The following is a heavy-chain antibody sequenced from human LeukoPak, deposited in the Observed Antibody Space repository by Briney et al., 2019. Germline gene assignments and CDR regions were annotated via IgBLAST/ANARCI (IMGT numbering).Heavy chain of an antibody. J-gene: IGHJ4*02. D-gene: IGHD3-22*01. CDR2: VYYKGNT. CDR1: GGSISSSYW. V-gene: IGHV4-38-2*01. Sequence: QASETLSLTCAVSGGSISSSYWWGWIRQPPGRGLEWIGSVYYKGNTYYTPSLKSRVTISVDTSKNQFSLKLSSVTAADTAVYYCASAYDSSGYFDYWGQGTLVTVSS. CDR3: ASAYDSSGYFDY.